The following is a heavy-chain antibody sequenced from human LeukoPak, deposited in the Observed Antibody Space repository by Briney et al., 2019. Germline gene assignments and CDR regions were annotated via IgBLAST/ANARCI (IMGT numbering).Heavy chain of an antibody. Sequence: PGGSLRLSCAASGFTFSGYWMHWVRQAPGKGLVWVSLIKSDGSSAMYADSVKGRFSISRDNAKNTLYLQMNSLRAEDTAVYFCAREVASAAFDYWGQGALVTVSS. CDR2: IKSDGSSA. J-gene: IGHJ4*02. CDR3: AREVASAAFDY. CDR1: GFTFSGYW. D-gene: IGHD5-12*01. V-gene: IGHV3-74*03.